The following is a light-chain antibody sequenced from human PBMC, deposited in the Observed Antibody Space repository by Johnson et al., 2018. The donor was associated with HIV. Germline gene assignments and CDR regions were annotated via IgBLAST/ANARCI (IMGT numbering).Light chain of an antibody. CDR3: GTGDSSLRAGF. J-gene: IGLJ1*01. CDR2: DNN. CDR1: SSNIGNNY. V-gene: IGLV1-51*01. Sequence: QSVLTQPPSVYAAPGQKVTISCSGSSSNIGNNYVSWYQQFPGTAPKLLIYDNNKRPLGIPDRFSGSKSGTSATLGITGLQTGDEADYYCGTGDSSLRAGFFGTGTKVTVL.